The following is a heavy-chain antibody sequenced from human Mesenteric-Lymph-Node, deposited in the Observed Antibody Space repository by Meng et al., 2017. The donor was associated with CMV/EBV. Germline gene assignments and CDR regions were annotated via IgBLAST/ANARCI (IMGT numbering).Heavy chain of an antibody. J-gene: IGHJ4*02. Sequence: GESLKISCTASGFTFSSYAMTWVRQGPGKGLEWVSVIGGSGGSTYYADSVKGRFTISRDNSKNTLYLQMNSLRAEDTAVYYCAKDKRGFGYWGQGTLVTVSS. CDR2: IGGSGGST. CDR3: AKDKRGFGY. CDR1: GFTFSSYA. V-gene: IGHV3-23*01. D-gene: IGHD3-10*01.